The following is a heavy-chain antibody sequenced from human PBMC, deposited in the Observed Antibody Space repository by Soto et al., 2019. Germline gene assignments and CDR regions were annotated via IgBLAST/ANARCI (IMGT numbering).Heavy chain of an antibody. V-gene: IGHV4-30-4*01. D-gene: IGHD3-16*02. Sequence: QVQLQESGPGLVKPSQTLSLTCTVSGGSISSGDYYWSWIRQPPGKGLEWIGYIYYSGSTYYNPSLKSRVTISVDTSKNQFSLKLSSVTAADTAVYYCARMVGTYYDYVWGSYRPTYYYYGMDVWGQGTTVTVSS. J-gene: IGHJ6*02. CDR3: ARMVGTYYDYVWGSYRPTYYYYGMDV. CDR1: GGSISSGDYY. CDR2: IYYSGST.